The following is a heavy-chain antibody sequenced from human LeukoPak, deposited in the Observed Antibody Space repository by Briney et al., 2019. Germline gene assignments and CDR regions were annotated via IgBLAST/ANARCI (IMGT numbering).Heavy chain of an antibody. CDR1: GFTFSSYS. CDR2: ISYDGSNK. Sequence: GGSLRLSCAASGFTFSSYSMNWVRQAPGKGLEWVAVISYDGSNKYYADSVKGRFTISRDNSKDTLYLQMNSLRAEDTAVYYCAKVEYTSSWYGVGSLDYWGQGTLVTVSS. CDR3: AKVEYTSSWYGVGSLDY. J-gene: IGHJ4*02. D-gene: IGHD6-13*01. V-gene: IGHV3-30*18.